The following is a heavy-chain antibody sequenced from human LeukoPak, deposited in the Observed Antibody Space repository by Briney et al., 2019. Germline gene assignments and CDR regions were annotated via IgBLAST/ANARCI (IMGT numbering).Heavy chain of an antibody. CDR3: ARLRWRYSSSSNWFDP. D-gene: IGHD6-13*01. CDR1: GGSFSGYY. CDR2: INHSGST. J-gene: IGHJ5*02. V-gene: IGHV4-34*01. Sequence: SETLSLTCAVYGGSFSGYYWSWIRHPPGKGLEWIGEINHSGSTNYNPSLKSRVTISVDTSKNQFSLKLSSVTAADTAVYYCARLRWRYSSSSNWFDPWGQGTLVTVSS.